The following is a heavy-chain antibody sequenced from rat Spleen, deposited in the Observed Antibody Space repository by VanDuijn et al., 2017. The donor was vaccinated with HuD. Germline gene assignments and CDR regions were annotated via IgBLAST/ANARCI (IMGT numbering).Heavy chain of an antibody. Sequence: EVQLVESDGGLVQPGRSLKLSCAASGFTFSDYYMAWVRQAPTKGLEWVATISYDGSSTYYRDSVKGRFTISRDNAKSTLYLQMDSLRSEDTATYYCARSSSYGGVMDAWGQGASVTVSS. CDR2: ISYDGSST. CDR1: GFTFSDYY. CDR3: ARSSSYGGVMDA. V-gene: IGHV5-29*01. J-gene: IGHJ4*01. D-gene: IGHD1-2*01.